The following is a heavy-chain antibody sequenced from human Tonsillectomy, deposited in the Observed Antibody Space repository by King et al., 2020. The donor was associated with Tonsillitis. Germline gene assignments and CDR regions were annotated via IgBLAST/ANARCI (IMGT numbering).Heavy chain of an antibody. CDR2: IYPGDSDT. D-gene: IGHD4-23*01. V-gene: IGHV5-51*01. Sequence: QLVQSGAEVKKPGESLKISCKGSGYSFTSYWIGWVRQMPGKGLEWMGIIYPGDSDTRYSPSFQGQVTISADKSISTAYLQWSSLKASDTAIYYCARPQNYGDKSVAFDIWGQGTMVTVSS. J-gene: IGHJ3*02. CDR3: ARPQNYGDKSVAFDI. CDR1: GYSFTSYW.